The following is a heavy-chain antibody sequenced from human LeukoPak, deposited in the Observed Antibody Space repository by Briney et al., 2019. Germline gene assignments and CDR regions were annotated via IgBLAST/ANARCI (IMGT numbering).Heavy chain of an antibody. CDR1: GFTFSSYA. J-gene: IGHJ4*02. CDR2: ISSSDETI. CDR3: AREARRSASWPGVLRY. V-gene: IGHV3-48*03. D-gene: IGHD2-2*01. Sequence: GGSLRLSCAASGFTFSSYAMSWVRQAPGKGLEWVSSISSSDETIHYADSVKGRFTISRDNTKNSLSLQMNSLTADDTAVYYCAREARRSASWPGVLRYWGQGILVTVSS.